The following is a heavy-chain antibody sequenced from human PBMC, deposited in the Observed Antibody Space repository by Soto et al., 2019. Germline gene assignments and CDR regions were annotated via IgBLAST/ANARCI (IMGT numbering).Heavy chain of an antibody. CDR3: ARAARPGTQIVVTPATADYFDY. Sequence: SETLSLTCAVYGGSFSGYSWTWIRQSPGKGLRWIGEVNHRGGANYSPSLQNRVTISLDTSKNRFSLRLRSLTAADTAVYFCARAARPGTQIVVTPATADYFDYWGQGTPVTVSS. V-gene: IGHV4-34*01. CDR1: GGSFSGYS. D-gene: IGHD2-15*01. J-gene: IGHJ4*02. CDR2: VNHRGGA.